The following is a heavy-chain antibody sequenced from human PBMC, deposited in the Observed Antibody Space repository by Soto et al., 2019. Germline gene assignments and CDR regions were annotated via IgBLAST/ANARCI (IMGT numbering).Heavy chain of an antibody. V-gene: IGHV1-3*01. J-gene: IGHJ4*02. CDR2: LNGGVDGP. D-gene: IGHD3-10*01. CDR1: GFTALSYA. CDR3: AREVKGVTSFDY. Sequence: QVRLIQSGPEMMQPGASVRVSCKASGFTALSYAFHWVRQAPGQGPRGLEWLNGGVDGPRYSQRFQGRVTISRDTSTKTVYLEVTSLTSEDMAVSYCAREVKGVTSFDYWGQGTLVTVSS.